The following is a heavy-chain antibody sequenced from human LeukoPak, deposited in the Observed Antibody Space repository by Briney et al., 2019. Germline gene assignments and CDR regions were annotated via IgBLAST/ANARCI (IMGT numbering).Heavy chain of an antibody. CDR2: INRSGST. J-gene: IGHJ4*02. D-gene: IGHD3-16*02. Sequence: PSETLSLTCAVYGGSFSGYYWRWTRQPPGKGLEWIGEINRSGSTNYNPSLKSLVSISVDTSKNQLSLKLRSVTAADTAVYYCARGRGYDYIWGSYRSTYYFDYWGQGTLVSVSS. V-gene: IGHV4-34*01. CDR3: ARGRGYDYIWGSYRSTYYFDY. CDR1: GGSFSGYY.